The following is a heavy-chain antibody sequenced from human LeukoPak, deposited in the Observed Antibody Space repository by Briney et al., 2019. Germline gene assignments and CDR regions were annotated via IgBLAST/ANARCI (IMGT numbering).Heavy chain of an antibody. D-gene: IGHD1-26*01. V-gene: IGHV3-15*04. CDR3: TTGIGL. J-gene: IGHJ4*02. CDR2: IESKTDGGTT. CDR1: GFTFSNAW. Sequence: GGSLRLSCAASGFTFSNAWMNWVRQAPGKGLEWVGRIESKTDGGTTDYAAPVKGRFNISRHDLKNTLYLQMDSLKTEDTAVYYCTTGIGLWGQGTLVTVSS.